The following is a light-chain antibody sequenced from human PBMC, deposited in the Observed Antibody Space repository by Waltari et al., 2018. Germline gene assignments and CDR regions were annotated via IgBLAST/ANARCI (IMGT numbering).Light chain of an antibody. CDR3: QQRRNWPRLFT. CDR1: QSVSSY. Sequence: EIVFTQSPAPLSLSPGERATLSCRASQSVSSYLAWYQQKPGQTPRLLIYDTSFRAAGIPDRFSGRGSGTDFTLTISSVEPEDSAVYYCQQRRNWPRLFTFGGGTKVEIK. CDR2: DTS. J-gene: IGKJ4*01. V-gene: IGKV3-11*01.